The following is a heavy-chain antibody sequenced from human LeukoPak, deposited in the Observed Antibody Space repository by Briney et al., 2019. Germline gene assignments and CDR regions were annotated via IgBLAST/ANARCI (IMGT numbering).Heavy chain of an antibody. CDR3: ARAAANYGMEV. D-gene: IGHD6-25*01. CDR1: GFTVSSNY. CDR2: IYSGGST. Sequence: GSLSLSLPASGFTVSSNYMSWVRQAPGKGLGWVSVIYSGGSTYYADSVKGRFTISRDNSKNTLYLQMNSLRAEDTAVYYCARAAANYGMEVWGQETTVIVAS. J-gene: IGHJ6*02. V-gene: IGHV3-66*01.